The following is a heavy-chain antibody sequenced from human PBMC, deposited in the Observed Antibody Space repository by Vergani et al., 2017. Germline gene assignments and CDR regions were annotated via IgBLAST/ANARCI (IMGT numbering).Heavy chain of an antibody. J-gene: IGHJ4*02. CDR3: ARVGYSSGWSTLDY. CDR1: GYTFTGYY. D-gene: IGHD6-19*01. Sequence: QVQLVQSGAEVKKPGASVKVSCKASGYTFTGYYMHWVRQAPGQGLEWMGWINPNSGGTNYAQKFQGRVTMTTDTSTRTAYMELRSLRSDDTAVYYCARVGYSSGWSTLDYWGQGTLVTVSS. CDR2: INPNSGGT. V-gene: IGHV1-2*02.